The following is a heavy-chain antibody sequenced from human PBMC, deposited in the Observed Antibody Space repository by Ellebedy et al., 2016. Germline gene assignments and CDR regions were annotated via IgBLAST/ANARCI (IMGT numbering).Heavy chain of an antibody. Sequence: GGSLRLXXAASGFTFSSYAMSWVRQAPGKGLEWVSAISGSGGSTYYADSVKGRFTISRDNSKNTLYLQINSLRAEDTAVYYCARAPYSGSPCQDYWGQGTLVTVSS. CDR1: GFTFSSYA. J-gene: IGHJ4*02. V-gene: IGHV3-23*01. CDR3: ARAPYSGSPCQDY. CDR2: ISGSGGST. D-gene: IGHD1-26*01.